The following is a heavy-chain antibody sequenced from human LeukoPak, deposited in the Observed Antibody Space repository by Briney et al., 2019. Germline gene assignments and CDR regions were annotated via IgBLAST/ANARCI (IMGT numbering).Heavy chain of an antibody. CDR3: AILLSGYQLYAFDI. CDR2: IRYDGSNK. J-gene: IGHJ3*02. CDR1: GFTFSSYG. V-gene: IGHV3-30*02. D-gene: IGHD5-12*01. Sequence: GGSLRLSCAASGFTFSSYGMHWVRQALGKGLEWVAFIRYDGSNKYYADSVKGRFTISGDNSKNTLYLQMNSLRAEDTAVYYCAILLSGYQLYAFDIWGQGTMVTVSS.